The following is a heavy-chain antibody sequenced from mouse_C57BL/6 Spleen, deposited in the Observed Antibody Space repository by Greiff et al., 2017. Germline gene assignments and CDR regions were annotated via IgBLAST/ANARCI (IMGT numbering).Heavy chain of an antibody. CDR2: IDPSDSYT. J-gene: IGHJ4*01. V-gene: IGHV1-59*01. CDR1: GYTFTSYW. CDR3: ARENGSSYDAMDY. Sequence: QVQLQQPGAELVRPGTSVKLSCKASGYTFTSYWMHWVKQRPGQGLEWIGVIDPSDSYTNYNQKFKGKATLTVDTSSSTAYMQLSSLTSEDSAVYYCARENGSSYDAMDYWGQGTSVTVSS. D-gene: IGHD1-1*01.